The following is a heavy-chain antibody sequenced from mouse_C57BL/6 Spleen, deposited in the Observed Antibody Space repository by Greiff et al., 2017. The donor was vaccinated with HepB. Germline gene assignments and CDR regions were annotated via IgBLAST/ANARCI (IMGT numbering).Heavy chain of an antibody. D-gene: IGHD1-1*01. Sequence: VQLQQSGAELVKPGASVKLSCTASGFNITDYYMHWVKQRPEQGLEWIGRIDPEDGDTKYSPKFQGKATITADTSSNTAYLQLSSLTSEDTAVYYCARNYYGSSYWYFDVWGTGTTVTVSS. CDR2: IDPEDGDT. V-gene: IGHV14-2*01. CDR1: GFNITDYY. J-gene: IGHJ1*03. CDR3: ARNYYGSSYWYFDV.